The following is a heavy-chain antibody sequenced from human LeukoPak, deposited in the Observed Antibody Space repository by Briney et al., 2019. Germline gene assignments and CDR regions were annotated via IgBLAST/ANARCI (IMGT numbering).Heavy chain of an antibody. D-gene: IGHD6-13*01. CDR2: IYYSGST. CDR1: GGSFSGYY. V-gene: IGHV4-34*01. Sequence: SETLSLTCAVYGGSFSGYYWSWIRQPPGKGLEWIGSIYYSGSTYYNPSLKSRVTISVDTSKNQFSLKLSSVTAADTAVYYCARIYSSSWYVQDAFDIWGQGTMVTVSS. CDR3: ARIYSSSWYVQDAFDI. J-gene: IGHJ3*02.